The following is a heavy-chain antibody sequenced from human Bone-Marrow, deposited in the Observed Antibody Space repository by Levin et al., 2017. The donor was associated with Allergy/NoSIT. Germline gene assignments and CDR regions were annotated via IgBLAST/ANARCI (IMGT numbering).Heavy chain of an antibody. CDR3: ARGLRGMATITGVHS. Sequence: GGSLRLACAASGFTFLSYTMAWVRQAPGKGLEWVSSISSSSRHIYYADSLKGRFTISRDNAKNSLYLQMSSLRVEDTAVYYCARGLRGMATITGVHSWGQGTLVTVSS. J-gene: IGHJ4*02. CDR1: GFTFLSYT. CDR2: ISSSSRHI. V-gene: IGHV3-21*01. D-gene: IGHD5-24*01.